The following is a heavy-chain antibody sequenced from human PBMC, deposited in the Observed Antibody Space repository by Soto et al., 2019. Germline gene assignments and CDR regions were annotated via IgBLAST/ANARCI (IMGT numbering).Heavy chain of an antibody. CDR3: ARTAYYYGSDSYYFDY. CDR1: GGSISSSSYY. Sequence: SETLSLTCTVSGGSISSSSYYWGWIRQPPGKGLEWIGSIYYSGSTYYNPSLKSRVTISVDTSKNQFSLKLSSVTAADTAVYYCARTAYYYGSDSYYFDYWGQGTLVTVSS. J-gene: IGHJ4*02. CDR2: IYYSGST. D-gene: IGHD3-10*01. V-gene: IGHV4-39*01.